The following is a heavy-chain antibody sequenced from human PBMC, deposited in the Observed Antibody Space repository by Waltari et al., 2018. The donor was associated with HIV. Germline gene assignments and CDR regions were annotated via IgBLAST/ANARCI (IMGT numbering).Heavy chain of an antibody. V-gene: IGHV1-8*01. CDR2: MNPNSGNT. Sequence: QVQLVQSGAEVKKPGASVKVSCKASGYTFTTYDINWVRQATGQGLEWMGWMNPNSGNTGYAQKFQGRVTMTRNTSISTAYMELSSLRSEDTAVYYCAIGGTMVRGAYYYYGMDVWGQGTTVTVSS. D-gene: IGHD3-10*01. CDR3: AIGGTMVRGAYYYYGMDV. J-gene: IGHJ6*02. CDR1: GYTFTTYD.